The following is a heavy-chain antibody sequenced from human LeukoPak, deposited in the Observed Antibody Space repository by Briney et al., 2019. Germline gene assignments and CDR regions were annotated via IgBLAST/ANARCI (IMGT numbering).Heavy chain of an antibody. V-gene: IGHV1-18*01. J-gene: IGHJ4*02. CDR3: ARGLATVTPVVDY. CDR2: ITAYNGHT. D-gene: IGHD4-17*01. Sequence: ASVKVSCKASGYTFTSYDISWVRQAPGQGLEWMGWITAYNGHTEYAQNFQGRVTMTTDTSTSTTYMEVRSLRSDDTAVYYGARGLATVTPVVDYWGQGTLVNVSS. CDR1: GYTFTSYD.